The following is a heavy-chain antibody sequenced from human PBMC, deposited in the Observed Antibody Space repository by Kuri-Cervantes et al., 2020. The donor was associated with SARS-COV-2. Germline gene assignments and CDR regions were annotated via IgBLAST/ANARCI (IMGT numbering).Heavy chain of an antibody. CDR2: ISSSGSAI. J-gene: IGHJ4*02. Sequence: GESLKISCAASGFTFSDYYMSWIRQAPGKGLEWVSYISSSGSAIYYAGSVKGRFTISRDNAKNSLYLQMNSLRAEDTAVYYCSREKGGCSGGSCFYFDYWGQGTLVTVSS. CDR3: SREKGGCSGGSCFYFDY. V-gene: IGHV3-11*01. CDR1: GFTFSDYY. D-gene: IGHD2-15*01.